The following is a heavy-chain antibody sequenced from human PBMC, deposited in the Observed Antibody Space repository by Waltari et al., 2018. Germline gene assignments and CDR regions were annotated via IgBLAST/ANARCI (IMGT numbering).Heavy chain of an antibody. J-gene: IGHJ4*02. D-gene: IGHD3-10*01. CDR3: ASLIADIYFHFDSVSHYKPTSDS. V-gene: IGHV4-4*01. CDR2: SAQSGTT. Sequence: KELEWVGESAQSGTTNYNPSLKSRVTISLQKSRNQFSLKLTSVTAADTAIYFCASLIADIYFHFDSVSHYKPTSDSWGQGIPVTVSS.